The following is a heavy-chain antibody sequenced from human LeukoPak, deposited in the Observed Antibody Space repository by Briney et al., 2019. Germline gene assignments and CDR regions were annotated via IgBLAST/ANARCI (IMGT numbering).Heavy chain of an antibody. V-gene: IGHV3-9*01. J-gene: IGHJ4*02. CDR3: ARDGGYEGDY. D-gene: IGHD5-12*01. Sequence: GGSLRLSCVASGFRFDDKAMHWVRQAPGKGLEWVSGISWNSGYMGYADSVKGRFTISRDNAKNSLYLQMNSLRAEDTAVYYCARDGGYEGDYWGQGTLVTVSS. CDR1: GFRFDDKA. CDR2: ISWNSGYM.